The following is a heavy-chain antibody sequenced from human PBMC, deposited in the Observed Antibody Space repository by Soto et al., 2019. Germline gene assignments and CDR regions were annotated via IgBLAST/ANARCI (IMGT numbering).Heavy chain of an antibody. CDR3: ARALGSWGSYYFAH. V-gene: IGHV2-5*02. Sequence: QITLKESGPTLVRPTQTLTLTCTVSGFSLDTWGVGVGWIRQPPGKAPEWLALIYWDDDKRYSPSLKNRLTITKDTSKNQVVLTVTNMDPVDTVTYYCARALGSWGSYYFAHWGQGTLVTVSS. CDR2: IYWDDDK. J-gene: IGHJ4*02. CDR1: GFSLDTWGVG. D-gene: IGHD3-16*01.